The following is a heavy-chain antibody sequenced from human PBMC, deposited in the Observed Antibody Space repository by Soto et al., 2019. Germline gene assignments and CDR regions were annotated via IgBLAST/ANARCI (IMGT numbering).Heavy chain of an antibody. D-gene: IGHD2-15*01. Sequence: QLQLQESGPGLVKPSETLSLTCTVSGGSISSSSYYWGWIRQPPGKGLEWIGSIYYSVSTYYNPSLKSRVTISVDTSKTQFSLKLSSVTDADTAVYYCASQDSYYYYYGMDVWGQGTTVTVSS. J-gene: IGHJ6*02. CDR3: ASQDSYYYYYGMDV. V-gene: IGHV4-39*01. CDR2: IYYSVST. CDR1: GGSISSSSYY.